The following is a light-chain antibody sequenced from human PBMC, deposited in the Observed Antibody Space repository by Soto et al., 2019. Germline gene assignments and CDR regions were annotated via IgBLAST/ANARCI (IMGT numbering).Light chain of an antibody. V-gene: IGLV2-8*01. CDR3: SSYAGSNNLV. CDR2: EVS. CDR1: SSDVGGYND. Sequence: QSALTQPPSASGSPGQSVTISCTGSSSDVGGYNDVSWYQQHPGKAPKVMIDEVSKRPSGVPDRFSGSKSGNTASLTVSGLQAEDEADYYCSSYAGSNNLVFVGGTKLTVL. J-gene: IGLJ3*02.